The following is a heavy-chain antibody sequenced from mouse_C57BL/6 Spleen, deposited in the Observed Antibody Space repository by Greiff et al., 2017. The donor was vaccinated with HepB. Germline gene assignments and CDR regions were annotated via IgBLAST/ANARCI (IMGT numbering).Heavy chain of an antibody. CDR2: ISYDGSN. V-gene: IGHV3-6*01. CDR3: AGDGRAWFAY. J-gene: IGHJ3*01. CDR1: GYSITSGYY. Sequence: DVKLQESGPGLVKPSQSLSLTCSVTGYSITSGYYWNWIRQFPGNKLEWMGYISYDGSNNYNPSLKNRISITRDTSKNQFFLKLNSVTTEDTATYYCAGDGRAWFAYWGQGTLVTVSA.